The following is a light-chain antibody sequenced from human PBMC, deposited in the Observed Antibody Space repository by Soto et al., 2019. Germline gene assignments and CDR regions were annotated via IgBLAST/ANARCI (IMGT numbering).Light chain of an antibody. V-gene: IGLV6-57*04. J-gene: IGLJ2*01. CDR1: SGSIASNY. CDR3: QSYDSSNRV. Sequence: NIMLTQPHSVSESPGKTVTISCTRSSGSIASNYVQWYQQRPGSAPTTVIYEDNQRPSGVPDRFSGSIDSSSNSASLTISGLKTEDEADYYCQSYDSSNRVFGGGTKLTVL. CDR2: EDN.